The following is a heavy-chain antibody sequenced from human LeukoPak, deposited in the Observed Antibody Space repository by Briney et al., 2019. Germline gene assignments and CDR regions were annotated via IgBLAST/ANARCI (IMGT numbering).Heavy chain of an antibody. CDR2: ISSSSSYI. CDR1: GFTFSSYS. D-gene: IGHD2-15*01. J-gene: IGHJ4*02. V-gene: IGHV3-21*01. Sequence: GGSLRLSCAASGFTFSSYSMNWVRQAPGKGLEWVSSISSSSSYIYYADSVKGRFTISRDNAKNPLYLQMNSLRAEDTAVYYCARVEDCSGGSCYSGHWGQGTLVTVSS. CDR3: ARVEDCSGGSCYSGH.